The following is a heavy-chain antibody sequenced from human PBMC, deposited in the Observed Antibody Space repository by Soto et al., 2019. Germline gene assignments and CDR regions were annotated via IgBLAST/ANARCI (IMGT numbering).Heavy chain of an antibody. CDR1: GYTFTSYY. CDR3: ARDPGGSYYDLNNWFDP. V-gene: IGHV1-46*01. Sequence: ASVKVSCKASGYTFTSYYMHWVRQAPGQGLEWMGIINPSGGSTSYAQKFQGRVTMTRDTSTSTVYMELSSLRSEDTAVYYCARDPGGSYYDLNNWFDPWGQGTLVTVSS. D-gene: IGHD3-3*01. J-gene: IGHJ5*02. CDR2: INPSGGST.